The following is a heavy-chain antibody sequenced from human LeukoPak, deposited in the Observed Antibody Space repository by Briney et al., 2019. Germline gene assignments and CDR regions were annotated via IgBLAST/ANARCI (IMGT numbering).Heavy chain of an antibody. V-gene: IGHV1-3*01. CDR3: ARDRRGYYYYYGMDV. Sequence: ALVKVSCKASGYTCTNYAVHWVRQAPGQRLEWMGWINAGNGNTKCSQKFQGRVTITRDTSASTAYLELSSLTSEDTAVYYCARDRRGYYYYYGMDVWCQGTTVTVSS. CDR1: GYTCTNYA. D-gene: IGHD2/OR15-2a*01. CDR2: INAGNGNT. J-gene: IGHJ6*02.